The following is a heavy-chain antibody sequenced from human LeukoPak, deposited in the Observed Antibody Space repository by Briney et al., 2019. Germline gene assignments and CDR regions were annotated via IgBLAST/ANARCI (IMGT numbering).Heavy chain of an antibody. CDR3: AKAGRSGWYPGWPFDI. V-gene: IGHV3-23*01. D-gene: IGHD6-19*01. J-gene: IGHJ3*02. CDR2: IRDSGAST. CDR1: GFTFSTYA. Sequence: PGGSLTLSCAASGFTFSTYAMSWVRQAPGKGLQWVSVIRDSGASTYYADSVKGRFTISRDNSKNTLYLQMNSLRAEDTAVYYCAKAGRSGWYPGWPFDIWGQGTMVTVSS.